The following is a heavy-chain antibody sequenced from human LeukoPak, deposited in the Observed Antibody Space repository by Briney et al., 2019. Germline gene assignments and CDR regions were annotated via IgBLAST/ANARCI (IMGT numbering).Heavy chain of an antibody. Sequence: SETLSLTCTVSGGSVSSGSYYWSWIRQPPGKGLEWIGYIYYSGSTNYNPSLKSRVTISVDTSKNQFSLKLSSVTAADTAVYYYAGRKSSGCSSTSCLLNWFDPWGQGTLVTVSS. V-gene: IGHV4-61*01. J-gene: IGHJ5*02. CDR1: GGSVSSGSYY. CDR3: AGRKSSGCSSTSCLLNWFDP. CDR2: IYYSGST. D-gene: IGHD2-2*01.